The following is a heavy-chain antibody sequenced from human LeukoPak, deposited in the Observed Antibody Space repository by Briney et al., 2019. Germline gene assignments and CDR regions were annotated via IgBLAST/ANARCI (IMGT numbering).Heavy chain of an antibody. Sequence: VSVKVSCKASGYTFTNYGISWVRQAPGQGLEWMGWISAYNGNTNYAQKLQGRVTMTTDTSTSTAYMELRSLRSDDTAVYYCARDYYDSSGYAEYFQHWGQDTLVTVSS. CDR3: ARDYYDSSGYAEYFQH. CDR2: ISAYNGNT. D-gene: IGHD3-22*01. J-gene: IGHJ1*01. CDR1: GYTFTNYG. V-gene: IGHV1-18*01.